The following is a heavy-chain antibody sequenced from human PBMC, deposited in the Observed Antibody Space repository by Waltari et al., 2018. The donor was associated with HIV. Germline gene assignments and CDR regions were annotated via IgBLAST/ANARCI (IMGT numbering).Heavy chain of an antibody. CDR2: INGDGSST. V-gene: IGHV3-74*01. CDR1: GFTFSHYW. J-gene: IGHJ3*02. CDR3: ARDRQPFDI. Sequence: EVQVVESGGGLVQPGGSLSLPGAASGFTFSHYWMHWVRQAPGKGLVWVSRINGDGSSTAYADSVKGRFTISRDNAKNTLYLQMNSLRAEDTAVYYCARDRQPFDIWGQGTMVSVSS. D-gene: IGHD6-13*01.